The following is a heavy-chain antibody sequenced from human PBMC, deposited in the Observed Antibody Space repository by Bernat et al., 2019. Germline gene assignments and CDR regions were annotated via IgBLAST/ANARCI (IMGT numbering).Heavy chain of an antibody. CDR3: ARGLRPLGYCSSTSCYGLGDV. J-gene: IGHJ6*02. V-gene: IGHV4-34*01. CDR1: GGSFSGYY. D-gene: IGHD2-2*01. CDR2: INHSGST. Sequence: QVQLQQWGAGLLKPSETLSLTCAVSGGSFSGYYWSWIRQPPGKGLECIGEINHSGSTNYNPSPKSRVTISVDTSKNQFSLKLSSVTAADTAVYYCARGLRPLGYCSSTSCYGLGDVWGQGTTVTVSS.